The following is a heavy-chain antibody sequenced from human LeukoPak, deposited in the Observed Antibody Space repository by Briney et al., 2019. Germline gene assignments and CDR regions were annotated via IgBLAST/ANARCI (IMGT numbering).Heavy chain of an antibody. D-gene: IGHD3-16*02. J-gene: IGHJ4*02. CDR3: ARQGDYVWGSYRWYYFDY. V-gene: IGHV4-59*04. CDR1: GGSISSYY. CDR2: IYYSGST. Sequence: SETLSLTCTVSGGSISSYYWSWIRQPPGKGLEWIGYIYYSGSTYYNPSLKSRVTISVDTSKNQFSLKLSSVTAADTAVYYCARQGDYVWGSYRWYYFDYWGQGTLVTVSS.